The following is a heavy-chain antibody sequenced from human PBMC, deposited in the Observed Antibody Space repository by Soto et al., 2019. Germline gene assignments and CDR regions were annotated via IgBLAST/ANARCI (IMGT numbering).Heavy chain of an antibody. CDR2: INVDNGNT. CDR1: GYNFRSSA. Sequence: ASVKVSCKASGYNFRSSAMHWVRQAPGQRLEWMAWINVDNGNTRYSEKLQGRVTMTTDTSTSTAYMELRSLRSDDTAVYYCARVNPQDAFDIWGQGTMVTVSS. CDR3: ARVNPQDAFDI. V-gene: IGHV1-3*01. J-gene: IGHJ3*02.